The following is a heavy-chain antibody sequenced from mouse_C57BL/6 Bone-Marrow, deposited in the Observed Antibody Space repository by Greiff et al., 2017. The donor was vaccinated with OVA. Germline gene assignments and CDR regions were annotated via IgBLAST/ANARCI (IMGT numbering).Heavy chain of an antibody. J-gene: IGHJ4*01. CDR2: ISSGSSTI. V-gene: IGHV5-17*01. D-gene: IGHD1-1*01. CDR1: GFTFSDYG. CDR3: ARGYYGTSAMDY. Sequence: EVQLQESGGGLVKPGGSLKLSCAASGFTFSDYGMHWVRQAPEKGLEWVAYISSGSSTIYYADTVKGRFTISRDNATNTLFLQMTSLRSEDTAMYYCARGYYGTSAMDYWGQGTSVTVSA.